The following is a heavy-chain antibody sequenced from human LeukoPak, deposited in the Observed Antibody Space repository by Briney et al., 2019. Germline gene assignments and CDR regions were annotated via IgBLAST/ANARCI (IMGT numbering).Heavy chain of an antibody. V-gene: IGHV4-59*08. CDR3: ARPVGSSWVDY. CDR1: GGSISSYY. J-gene: IGHJ4*02. Sequence: PSETLSLTCTVSGGSISSYYWSWIRQPPGKGLEWIGYIYSSGSTNYNPSLKSRVTISVDTSKNQFSLKLSSVTAADTAVYYCARPVGSSWVDYWGQGTLVTVSS. D-gene: IGHD6-13*01. CDR2: IYSSGST.